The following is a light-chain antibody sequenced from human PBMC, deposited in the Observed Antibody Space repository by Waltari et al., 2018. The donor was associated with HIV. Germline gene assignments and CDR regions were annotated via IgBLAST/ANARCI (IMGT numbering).Light chain of an antibody. CDR3: SSWDDRLNGQGV. CDR1: RSNIGSNT. V-gene: IGLV1-44*01. J-gene: IGLJ3*02. CDR2: NDN. Sequence: QSVLTQPPSASGTPGQRVTIPCSGTRSNIGSNTANWYQLLPGTAPKLLIYNDNERPSGVPGRFSGSRSGASASLAISGLQPEDEADYYCSSWDDRLNGQGVFGGGTKLTVL.